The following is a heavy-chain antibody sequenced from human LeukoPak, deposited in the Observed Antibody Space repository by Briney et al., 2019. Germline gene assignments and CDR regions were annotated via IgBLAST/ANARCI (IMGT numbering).Heavy chain of an antibody. CDR1: GFTFSTYW. V-gene: IGHV3-74*01. D-gene: IGHD3-10*02. J-gene: IGHJ6*04. Sequence: GGSLRLSCAASGFTFSTYWMHWVRQAPGKGLVWVSRINSDGSSTTYADSVKGRFTISRDNAKNTLYLQMNSLRAEDAAVYYCAELGITMIGGVWGKGTTVTISS. CDR2: INSDGSST. CDR3: AELGITMIGGV.